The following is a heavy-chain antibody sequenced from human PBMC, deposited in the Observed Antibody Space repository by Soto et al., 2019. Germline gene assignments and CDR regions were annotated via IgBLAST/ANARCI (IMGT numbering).Heavy chain of an antibody. CDR1: GFTFSSFT. CDR3: ARSIAVAGTPEFDY. V-gene: IGHV3-30-3*01. CDR2: ISYDDGGNK. Sequence: QVQLVESGGGVVQPGRSLRLSCVASGFTFSSFTMHWVRQAPGKGLEWVAFISYDDGGNKYYADSVKGRFTISRDNSKNTLFLQMNSLRAEDTAVYYCARSIAVAGTPEFDYWGQGALVTVSS. D-gene: IGHD6-19*01. J-gene: IGHJ4*02.